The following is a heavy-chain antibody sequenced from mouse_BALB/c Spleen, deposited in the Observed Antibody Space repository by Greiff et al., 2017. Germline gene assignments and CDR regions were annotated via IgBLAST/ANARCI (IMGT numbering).Heavy chain of an antibody. CDR1: GFSLTSYG. V-gene: IGHV2-2*02. J-gene: IGHJ2*01. CDR2: IWSGGST. D-gene: IGHD2-14*01. CDR3: ARNRYERTFDY. Sequence: VKPVESGPGLVQPSQSLSITCTVSGFSLTSYGVHWVRQSPGKGLEWLGVIWSGGSTDYNAAFISRLSISKDNSKSQVFFKMNSLQANDTAIYYCARNRYERTFDYWGQGTTLTVSS.